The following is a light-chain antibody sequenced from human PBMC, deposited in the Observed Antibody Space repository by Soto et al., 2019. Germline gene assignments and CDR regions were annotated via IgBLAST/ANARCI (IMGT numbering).Light chain of an antibody. Sequence: QSVLTQPPAVSGAPGQSVTISCIGSSSNIGAGYDVHWYQQLPGTAPKLLIYGNSNRPSGVPDRFSGSKSGTSASLAITDVHAEDEADYYCPTYESGTRAFYVFVTGSKVPV. J-gene: IGLJ1*01. CDR2: GNS. V-gene: IGLV1-40*01. CDR3: PTYESGTRAFYV. CDR1: SSNIGAGYD.